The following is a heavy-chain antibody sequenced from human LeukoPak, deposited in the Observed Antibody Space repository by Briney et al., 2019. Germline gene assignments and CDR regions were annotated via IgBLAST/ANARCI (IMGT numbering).Heavy chain of an antibody. D-gene: IGHD2-2*01. Sequence: GSLRLSCAASEFTFFTYWMSWVRQAPGKGPEWIGYIYNSGSTNYNPSLKSRVTISLDTSKKQFSLKLTSVTAADTAIYYCATEYCASSSCRFDSWGQGTLVTVSS. CDR3: ATEYCASSSCRFDS. V-gene: IGHV4-59*01. J-gene: IGHJ4*02. CDR1: EFTFFTYW. CDR2: IYNSGST.